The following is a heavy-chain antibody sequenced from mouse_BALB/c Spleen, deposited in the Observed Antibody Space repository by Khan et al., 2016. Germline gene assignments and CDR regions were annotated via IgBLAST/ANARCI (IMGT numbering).Heavy chain of an antibody. CDR2: IFPGSGSP. Sequence: QVQLQQSGTELPRPGASVKLSCKASGYTFTDYYLHWVMQRTGQGLEWIGEIFPGSGSPYYNEKFKGKASLTADTSSSPAYMQLSSLTSEDSAVYFCARSDYGYVAMDYWGHGASVTVSS. D-gene: IGHD1-2*01. J-gene: IGHJ4*01. CDR1: GYTFTDYY. V-gene: IGHV1-77*01. CDR3: ARSDYGYVAMDY.